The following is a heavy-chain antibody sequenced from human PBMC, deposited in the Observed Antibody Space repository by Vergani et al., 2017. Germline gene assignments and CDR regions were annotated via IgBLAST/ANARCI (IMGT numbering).Heavy chain of an antibody. J-gene: IGHJ6*02. V-gene: IGHV3-30*02. CDR1: GFTFSNYG. Sequence: QVQLVESGGGVVQPGGSLRLSCGASGFTFSNYGMHWVRQAPGKGLEWVTFLRYDGSNEYYGDAVKGRFIISRDNSKNMLSLEMHSLRPEDTAVYYCANSYCSSLSCYAFYGMEVWGQGTTVTVSS. CDR3: ANSYCSSLSCYAFYGMEV. CDR2: LRYDGSNE. D-gene: IGHD2-2*01.